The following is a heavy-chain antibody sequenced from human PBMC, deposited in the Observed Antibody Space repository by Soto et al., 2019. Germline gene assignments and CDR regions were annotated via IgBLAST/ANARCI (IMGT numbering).Heavy chain of an antibody. CDR2: SNPANGGT. CDR1: GYSFVKYA. D-gene: IGHD6-19*01. J-gene: IGHJ4*02. Sequence: ASVKVSCKASGYSFVKYAIQWVRQAPGQRLEWMGWSNPANGGTRYAQKFQDRVSITMDTSADTVYMEVSSLESEDTAVYYCARQDNSGWYGYFFDSWAQGTLVTVSS. V-gene: IGHV1-3*01. CDR3: ARQDNSGWYGYFFDS.